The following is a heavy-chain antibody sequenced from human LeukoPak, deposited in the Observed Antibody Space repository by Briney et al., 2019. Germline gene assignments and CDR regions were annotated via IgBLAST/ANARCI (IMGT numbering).Heavy chain of an antibody. CDR1: GGSISSSSYY. D-gene: IGHD6-13*01. Sequence: PSETLSLTCTVSGGSISSSSYYWGWIRQPPGKGLEWIGSIYYSGSTYYNPSLKSRVTISVDTSKNQFSLKLSSVTAADTAVYYCARVLWGSSHAFDYWGQGTLVTVSS. V-gene: IGHV4-39*07. J-gene: IGHJ4*02. CDR3: ARVLWGSSHAFDY. CDR2: IYYSGST.